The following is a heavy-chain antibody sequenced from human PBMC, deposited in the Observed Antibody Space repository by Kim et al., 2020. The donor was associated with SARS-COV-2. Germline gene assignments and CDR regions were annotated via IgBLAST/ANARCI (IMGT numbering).Heavy chain of an antibody. CDR2: INHSGST. CDR1: GGSFSGYY. CDR3: ARAHSYYDSSGSDY. V-gene: IGHV4-34*01. J-gene: IGHJ4*02. Sequence: SETLSLTCAVYGGSFSGYYWSWIRQPPGKGLEWIGEINHSGSTNYNPSLKSRVTISVDTSKNQFSLKLSSVTAADTAVYYCARAHSYYDSSGSDYWGQGT. D-gene: IGHD3-22*01.